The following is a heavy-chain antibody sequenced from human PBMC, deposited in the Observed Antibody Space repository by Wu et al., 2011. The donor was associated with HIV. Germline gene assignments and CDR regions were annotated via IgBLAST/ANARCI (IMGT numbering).Heavy chain of an antibody. Sequence: QVQLVQSGAAVKKPGSSVKVSCKASGGTFNSYAISWVRQAPGQGLEWMGRIIPIFGTANYAQKFQGRVTITADKSTSTAYMELSSLRSEDTAVYYCARAPRITMVRGDAFDIWGQETMVTVSS. CDR2: IIPIFGTA. J-gene: IGHJ3*02. CDR1: GGTFNSYA. D-gene: IGHD3-10*01. CDR3: ARAPRITMVRGDAFDI. V-gene: IGHV1-69*14.